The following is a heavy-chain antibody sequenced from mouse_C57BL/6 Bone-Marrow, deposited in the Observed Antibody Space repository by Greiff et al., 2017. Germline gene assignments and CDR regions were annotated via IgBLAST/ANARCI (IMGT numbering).Heavy chain of an antibody. CDR2: IDPNSGGT. Sequence: QVHVKQPGAELVKPGASVKLSCKASGYTFTSYWMHWVKQRPGRGLEWIGRIDPNSGGTKYNEKFKSKATLTVDKPSSTAYMQLSSLTSEDSAVYYCASQFTTVVELGNWGQGTTLTVSS. J-gene: IGHJ2*01. CDR1: GYTFTSYW. CDR3: ASQFTTVVELGN. V-gene: IGHV1-72*01. D-gene: IGHD1-1*01.